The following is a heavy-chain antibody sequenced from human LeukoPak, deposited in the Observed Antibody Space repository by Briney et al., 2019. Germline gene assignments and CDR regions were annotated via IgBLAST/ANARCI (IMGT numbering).Heavy chain of an antibody. J-gene: IGHJ4*02. CDR1: GGSISSSSYY. Sequence: SETLSLTCTVSGGSISSSSYYWGWIRQPPGKGLEWIGSIYYSGSTYYNPSLKSRVTISVDTSKNQFSLKLSSVTAADTAVYYCARHDLLLRYFDWLSYFDYWGQGTLVTVSS. V-gene: IGHV4-39*01. CDR2: IYYSGST. CDR3: ARHDLLLRYFDWLSYFDY. D-gene: IGHD3-9*01.